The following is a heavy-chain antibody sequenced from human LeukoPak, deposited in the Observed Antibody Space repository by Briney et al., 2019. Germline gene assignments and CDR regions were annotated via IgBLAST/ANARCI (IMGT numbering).Heavy chain of an antibody. CDR3: AGXXXYXYGSGSHYNFDY. CDR2: INPNSGGT. V-gene: IGHV1-2*02. J-gene: IGHJ4*02. D-gene: IGHD3-10*01. Sequence: ASVKVSCKASGYTFTGYYMHWVRQAPGQGLEWMGWINPNSGGTNYAQKFQGRVTMTRDTSISTAYMELSRLRSDDTAVYYCAGXXXYXYGSGSHYNFDYWGQGTLVTVSS. CDR1: GYTFTGYY.